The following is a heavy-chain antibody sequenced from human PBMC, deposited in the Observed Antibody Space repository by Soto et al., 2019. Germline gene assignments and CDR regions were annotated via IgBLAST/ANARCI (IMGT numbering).Heavy chain of an antibody. CDR1: GFTFTSSA. CDR3: AAVFVRDDYYGMDV. J-gene: IGHJ6*02. V-gene: IGHV1-58*01. Sequence: QMQLVQSGPEVKKPGTSVKVSCKASGFTFTSSAVQWVRQARGQRLEWIGWIVVGSGNTNYAQKFQERVTITRDMSTSTAYMELSSLRSEDTAVYYCAAVFVRDDYYGMDVWGQGTTVTVSS. D-gene: IGHD3-10*02. CDR2: IVVGSGNT.